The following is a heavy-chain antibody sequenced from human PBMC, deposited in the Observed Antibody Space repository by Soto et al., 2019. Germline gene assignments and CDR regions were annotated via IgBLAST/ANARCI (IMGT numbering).Heavy chain of an antibody. J-gene: IGHJ6*02. CDR2: ISYDGSNK. Sequence: QVQLVESGGGVVQPGRSLRLSCAASGFTFSSYGMHWVRQAPGKGLEWVAAISYDGSNKYYADSVKGLFTISRDNSKNTLYLQINSLRAEDTAVYYCAKEIWSGPMDVWGQGTTVTVSS. D-gene: IGHD3-3*01. CDR3: AKEIWSGPMDV. V-gene: IGHV3-30*18. CDR1: GFTFSSYG.